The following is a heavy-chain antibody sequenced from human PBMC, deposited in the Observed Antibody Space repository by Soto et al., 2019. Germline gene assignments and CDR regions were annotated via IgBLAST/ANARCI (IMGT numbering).Heavy chain of an antibody. D-gene: IGHD6-6*01. CDR3: ARGVLSSSHFDY. CDR1: GGSFSGYY. CDR2: INHSGST. J-gene: IGHJ4*02. V-gene: IGHV4-34*01. Sequence: QVQLQQWGAGLLKPSETLSLTCAVYGGSFSGYYWSWIRQPPGKGLEWIGEINHSGSTNYNPSLKSRVTISVDPSKNQFSLKLSSVTAADTAVYYCARGVLSSSHFDYWGQGTLVTVSS.